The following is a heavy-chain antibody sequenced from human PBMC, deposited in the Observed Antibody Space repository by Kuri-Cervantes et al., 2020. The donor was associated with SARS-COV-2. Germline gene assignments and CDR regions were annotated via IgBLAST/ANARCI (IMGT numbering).Heavy chain of an antibody. CDR3: AREEGYGFWSGYYNSGEFDY. Sequence: LSLTCAASGFTFSSYGMHWVRQAPGKGLEWVAVIWYDGSNKYYADSVKGRFTISRDNSKNTLYLQMNSLRAEDTAVYYCAREEGYGFWSGYYNSGEFDYWGQGTLVTGSS. CDR1: GFTFSSYG. CDR2: IWYDGSNK. J-gene: IGHJ4*02. V-gene: IGHV3-33*01. D-gene: IGHD3-3*01.